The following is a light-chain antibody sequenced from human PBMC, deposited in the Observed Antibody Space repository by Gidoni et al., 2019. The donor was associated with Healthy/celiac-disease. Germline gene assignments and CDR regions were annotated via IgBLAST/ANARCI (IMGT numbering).Light chain of an antibody. CDR1: QSISSY. CDR3: QQSYSTSP. Sequence: DIQMTLSPSYLSASVGDRVTITCRASQSISSYLNWYQQKPGKAPKLLIYAASSLQSGVPSRFSGSGSGTDFTLTISSLQPEDFATYYCQQSYSTSPFGGGTKVEIK. J-gene: IGKJ4*01. V-gene: IGKV1-39*01. CDR2: AAS.